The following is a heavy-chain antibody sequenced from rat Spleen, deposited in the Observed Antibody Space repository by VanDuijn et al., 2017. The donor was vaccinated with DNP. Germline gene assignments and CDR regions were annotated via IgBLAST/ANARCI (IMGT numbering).Heavy chain of an antibody. V-gene: IGHV5-27*01. Sequence: EVQLVESGGGLVQPGRSLKLSCAASGFTFSNYDMAWVRQAPTKGLEWVASISTSGGNTNFRDSVRGRFTISRDNAKSTLYLQMDSLRSEDTATFYCTTDFERGYWGQGLMVTVSS. CDR2: ISTSGGNT. CDR1: GFTFSNYD. D-gene: IGHD1-11*01. J-gene: IGHJ2*01. CDR3: TTDFERGY.